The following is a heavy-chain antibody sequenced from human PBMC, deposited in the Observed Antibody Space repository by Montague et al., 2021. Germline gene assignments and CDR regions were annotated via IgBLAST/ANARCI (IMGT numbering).Heavy chain of an antibody. V-gene: IGHV4-4*02. D-gene: IGHD1-26*01. Sequence: SETLSLTCTVSGDSISSKYFWSWVRQPLGKGLEWIGEIHRGTTSYSPSLKGRLTVSMDTSKNQFSLKLSSVTAADTAIYYCAVGAESAWELLHHWGQGIMVTVSS. CDR1: GDSISSKYF. CDR2: IHRGTT. CDR3: AVGAESAWELLHH. J-gene: IGHJ5*02.